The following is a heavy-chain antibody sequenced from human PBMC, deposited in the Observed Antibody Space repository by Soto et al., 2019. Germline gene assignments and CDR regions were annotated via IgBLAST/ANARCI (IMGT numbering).Heavy chain of an antibody. Sequence: GGSLRLSCAASGFTFYTYEMNWVRQAPGKGLEWVSYISSSGSTTYYADSVKGRFTISRDNAKNSLYLQMNSLRAEDTAIYYCPNRSGGGGAFDFWGQGTMVTV. CDR3: PNRSGGGGAFDF. V-gene: IGHV3-48*03. J-gene: IGHJ3*01. CDR1: GFTFYTYE. CDR2: ISSSGSTT. D-gene: IGHD3-10*01.